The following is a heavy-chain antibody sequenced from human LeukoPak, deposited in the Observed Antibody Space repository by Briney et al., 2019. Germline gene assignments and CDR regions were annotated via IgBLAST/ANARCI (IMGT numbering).Heavy chain of an antibody. V-gene: IGHV3-7*01. Sequence: PGGSLRLSCAASGFTFSSYWMSWVRQAPGKGLEWVANVKQDGSEKYYVDSVKGRFTISRDNAKNSLYLQMNSLRAEDTAVYYCVGYYYDSSGYYVDYWGQGTLVTVSS. D-gene: IGHD3-22*01. CDR2: VKQDGSEK. CDR3: VGYYYDSSGYYVDY. J-gene: IGHJ4*02. CDR1: GFTFSSYW.